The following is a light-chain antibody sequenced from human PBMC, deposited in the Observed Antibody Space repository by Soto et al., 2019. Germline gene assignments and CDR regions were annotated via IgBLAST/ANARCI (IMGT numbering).Light chain of an antibody. CDR3: QQYGNSPYT. CDR1: QSVSSNY. V-gene: IGKV3-20*01. Sequence: EIVLTQSPGTLSLSPGEGATLSCRASQSVSSNYLAWYQQKPGQAPRLLIYSASSRATGIPDRLSGSGSGTDFTLTISRLEPEDFAVYYCQQYGNSPYTFGQGTKVDIK. CDR2: SAS. J-gene: IGKJ2*01.